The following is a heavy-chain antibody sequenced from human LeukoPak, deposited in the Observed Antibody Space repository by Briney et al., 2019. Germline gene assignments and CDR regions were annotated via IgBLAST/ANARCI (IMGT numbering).Heavy chain of an antibody. CDR2: IDPNSGGT. V-gene: IGHV1-2*04. J-gene: IGHJ6*02. D-gene: IGHD3-10*01. Sequence: ASVKVSCKASGYTFTGYYMHWVRQAPGQGLEWMGWIDPNSGGTNYAQKFQGWVTMTRDTSISTAYMELSRLRSDDTAVYYCARDYYYGSGSYISYYYGMDVWGQGTTVTVSS. CDR3: ARDYYYGSGSYISYYYGMDV. CDR1: GYTFTGYY.